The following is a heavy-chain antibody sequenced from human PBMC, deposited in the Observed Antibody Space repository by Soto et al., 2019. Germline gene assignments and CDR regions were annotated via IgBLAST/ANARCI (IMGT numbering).Heavy chain of an antibody. CDR1: GGTFSSYT. CDR2: IIPILGIA. CDR3: ARDEGGSGGYSGYA. D-gene: IGHD5-12*01. Sequence: QVPLVQSGAEVKKPGSSVKVSCKASGGTFSSYTISWVRQAPGQGLEWMGRIIPILGIANYAQKFQGRVTITADKSXSTAYMELSSLRSEDTAVYYCARDEGGSGGYSGYAWGQGTTVTVSS. J-gene: IGHJ6*02. V-gene: IGHV1-69*08.